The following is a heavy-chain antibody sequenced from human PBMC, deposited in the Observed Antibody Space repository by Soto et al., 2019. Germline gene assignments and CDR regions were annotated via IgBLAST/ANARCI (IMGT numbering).Heavy chain of an antibody. Sequence: VGSLRLSCAASGFTFSSYGMHWVRQAPGKGLEWVAVISYDGSNKYYADSVKGRFTISRDNSKNTLYLQMNSLRAEDTAVYYCAKDLYYDILTGWFDPWGQGTLVTVSS. CDR2: ISYDGSNK. V-gene: IGHV3-30*18. J-gene: IGHJ5*02. CDR3: AKDLYYDILTGWFDP. D-gene: IGHD3-9*01. CDR1: GFTFSSYG.